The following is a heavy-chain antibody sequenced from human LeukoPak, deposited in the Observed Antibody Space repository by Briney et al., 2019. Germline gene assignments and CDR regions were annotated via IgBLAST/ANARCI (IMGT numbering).Heavy chain of an antibody. CDR1: GFTFSSYT. V-gene: IGHV3-23*01. J-gene: IGHJ4*02. CDR3: AKTPSYYGSGSYPSDY. CDR2: ISGSGGST. Sequence: GGSLRLSCAASGFTFSSYTMSWVRQAPGKGLEWVSAISGSGGSTYYADSVKGRFTISRDNSKNTLYLQMNSLRAEDTAVYYCAKTPSYYGSGSYPSDYWGQGTLVTVSS. D-gene: IGHD3-10*01.